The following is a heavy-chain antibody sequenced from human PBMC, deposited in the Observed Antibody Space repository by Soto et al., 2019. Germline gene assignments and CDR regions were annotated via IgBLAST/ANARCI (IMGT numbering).Heavy chain of an antibody. CDR3: ARERELPRAHAFDI. J-gene: IGHJ3*02. CDR2: INPNSGGT. D-gene: IGHD1-26*01. CDR1: GYTLTGYY. Sequence: ASVKLSCKASGYTLTGYYMHWVRQAPGQVLEWMGWINPNSGGTNYAQKFQGRVTMTRDTSISTAYMELSRLRSDDTAVYYCARERELPRAHAFDIWGHAKLVT. V-gene: IGHV1-2*02.